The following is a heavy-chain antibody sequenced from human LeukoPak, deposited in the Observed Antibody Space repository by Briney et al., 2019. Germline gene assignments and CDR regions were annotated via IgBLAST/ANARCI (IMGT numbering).Heavy chain of an antibody. CDR1: GYSFGAYY. CDR2: IDPNSGGT. CDR3: ARGHVGGSYRVDY. D-gene: IGHD1-26*01. Sequence: ASVKVSCKASGYSFGAYYIHWVRQAPGQGLERMGYIDPNSGGTNYAQKSQGRVTMTRDTSITTAYMDLTNLRSDDTAMYYCARGHVGGSYRVDYWGQGTLVTVSS. J-gene: IGHJ4*02. V-gene: IGHV1-2*02.